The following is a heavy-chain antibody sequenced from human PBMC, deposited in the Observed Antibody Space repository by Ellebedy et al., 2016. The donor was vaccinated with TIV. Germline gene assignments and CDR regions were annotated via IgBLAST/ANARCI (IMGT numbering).Heavy chain of an antibody. CDR3: AKDGECKGGSCYHYYYYGMDV. CDR2: ISGSGGST. Sequence: GESLKISXAASGFTFSSYAMSWVRQAPGKRLEWVSAISGSGGSTYYADSVKGRFTISRDNSKNTLYLQMNSLRAEDTAVYYCAKDGECKGGSCYHYYYYGMDVWGQGTTVTVSS. V-gene: IGHV3-23*01. CDR1: GFTFSSYA. J-gene: IGHJ6*02. D-gene: IGHD2-15*01.